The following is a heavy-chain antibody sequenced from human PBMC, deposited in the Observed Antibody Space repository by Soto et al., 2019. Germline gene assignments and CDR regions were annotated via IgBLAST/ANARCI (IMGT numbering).Heavy chain of an antibody. V-gene: IGHV4-39*01. Sequence: PSETLSLTCTVSGGSISSSSYYWGWIRQPPGKGLEWIGSIYYSGSTYYNPSLKSRVTISVDTSKNQFSLKLSSVTAADTAVYYCASHGGRYYYGSGNAFDPWGQGTLVTVSS. J-gene: IGHJ5*02. CDR1: GGSISSSSYY. CDR3: ASHGGRYYYGSGNAFDP. CDR2: IYYSGST. D-gene: IGHD3-10*01.